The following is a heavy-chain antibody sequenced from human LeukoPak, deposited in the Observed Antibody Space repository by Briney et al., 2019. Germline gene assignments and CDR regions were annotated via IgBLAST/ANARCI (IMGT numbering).Heavy chain of an antibody. V-gene: IGHV4-4*07. J-gene: IGHJ4*02. CDR1: GGSIGSYF. CDR2: IYTSGTT. D-gene: IGHD6-19*01. CDR3: AREDGSGRPLDY. Sequence: NSSETLSLTCTVSGGSIGSYFWSWIRQPAGKGLEWIGRIYTSGTTNYNPSLKSRVTMSVDTSKNQFSLNLTSVTAADSAVYYCAREDGSGRPLDYWGQGTLVTVSS.